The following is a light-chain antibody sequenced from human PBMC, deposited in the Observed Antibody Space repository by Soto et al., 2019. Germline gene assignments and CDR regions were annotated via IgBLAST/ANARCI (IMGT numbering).Light chain of an antibody. J-gene: IGKJ3*01. CDR2: DAS. CDR3: QQRSKWRSH. V-gene: IGKV3-11*01. CDR1: QSVSSY. Sequence: EIVLTQSPATLSLSPGERATLSCRASQSVSSYLAWYQQKPGQAPRLLIYDASNRATGIPARFSGSGSGTDLTLHISRPEPEGFAVYYCQQRSKWRSHFGPGNKVDIK.